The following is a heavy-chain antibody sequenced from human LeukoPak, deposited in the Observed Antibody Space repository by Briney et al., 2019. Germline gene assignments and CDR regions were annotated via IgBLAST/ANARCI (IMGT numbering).Heavy chain of an antibody. CDR1: GYTFTSYG. J-gene: IGHJ5*02. CDR3: ARDRPYDFWSGFQTQSNWFDP. Sequence: ASAKVSCKASGYTFTSYGISWVRQAPGQGLEWMGWISAYNGNTNYAQKLHGRVTMTTDTSTSTAYMELRSLRSDDTAVYYCARDRPYDFWSGFQTQSNWFDPWGQGTLVTVSS. D-gene: IGHD3-3*01. V-gene: IGHV1-18*01. CDR2: ISAYNGNT.